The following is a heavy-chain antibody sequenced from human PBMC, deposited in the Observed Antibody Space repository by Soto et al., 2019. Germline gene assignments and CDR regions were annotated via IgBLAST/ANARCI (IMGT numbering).Heavy chain of an antibody. V-gene: IGHV4-30-4*01. D-gene: IGHD1-26*01. CDR1: GGSISSGDSY. Sequence: QVHLQESGPGLVTPSQTLSLTCTVSGGSISSGDSYWSWIRQPPGKGLEWIGYIYYTGSIFYNPSRESRFTSSVDTSKTQFSMRLSSVTDAETAVYYCDRADCDSSGCSYYYGLNVWGQGTTGTVSS. J-gene: IGHJ6*02. CDR3: DRADCDSSGCSYYYGLNV. CDR2: IYYTGSI.